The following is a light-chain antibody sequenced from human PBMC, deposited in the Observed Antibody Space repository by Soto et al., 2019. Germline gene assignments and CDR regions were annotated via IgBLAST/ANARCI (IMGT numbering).Light chain of an antibody. J-gene: IGKJ1*01. CDR3: QQYGSSRT. CDR2: GAS. CDR1: QSVSSN. V-gene: IGKV3-15*01. Sequence: EIVMTQSPATLSVSPGERATLSCRASQSVSSNLAWYQQKPGQDPRLLIYGASTRATGIPARFSGSGSGTDFTLTISRLEPEDFAVYYCQQYGSSRTFGQGTKVDIK.